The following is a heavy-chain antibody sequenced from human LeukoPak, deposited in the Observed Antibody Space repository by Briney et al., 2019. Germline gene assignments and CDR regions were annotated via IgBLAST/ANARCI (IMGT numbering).Heavy chain of an antibody. CDR3: ARHKEDYYDSSGYYYQNAFDI. CDR2: IDWDDDK. Sequence: SGPALVKPTQTLTLTCTFSGFSLSTSGMCVSWIRQPPGKALEWLARIDWDDDKYYSTSLKTRFTISKDTSKNQVVLTMTNMDPVDTATYYCARHKEDYYDSSGYYYQNAFDIWGQGTMVTVSS. D-gene: IGHD3-22*01. CDR1: GFSLSTSGMC. V-gene: IGHV2-70*11. J-gene: IGHJ3*02.